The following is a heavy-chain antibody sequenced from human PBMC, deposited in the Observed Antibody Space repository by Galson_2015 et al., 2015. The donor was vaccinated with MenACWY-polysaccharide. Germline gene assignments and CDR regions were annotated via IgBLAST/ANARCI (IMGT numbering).Heavy chain of an antibody. D-gene: IGHD3-22*01. J-gene: IGHJ2*01. CDR2: IFYSGSP. V-gene: IGHV4-61*01. CDR1: GGSVSSGSYY. CDR3: ARGARYYDSSGYYGSWYFDL. Sequence: ETLSLTCTVSGGSVSSGSYYWSWIRQPPGKGLEWFGYIFYSGSPTYTPSLKSRVTISVDTSKNQFSLKLSSVTAADTAVYYCARGARYYDSSGYYGSWYFDLWGRGTLVTVSS.